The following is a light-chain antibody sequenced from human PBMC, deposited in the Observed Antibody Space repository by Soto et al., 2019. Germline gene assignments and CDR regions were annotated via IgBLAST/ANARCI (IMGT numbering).Light chain of an antibody. CDR1: SSDVGNYKY. CDR2: EVS. V-gene: IGLV2-14*01. J-gene: IGLJ1*01. Sequence: QSALTQPASVSGSPGQSITISCTGTSSDVGNYKYVSWYQQHPGKAPKLMIYEVSNRPSGVSNRFSDSKSGNTASLTISGLQAEDETDYYCSSYTSSGTYVFGTGTKLTVL. CDR3: SSYTSSGTYV.